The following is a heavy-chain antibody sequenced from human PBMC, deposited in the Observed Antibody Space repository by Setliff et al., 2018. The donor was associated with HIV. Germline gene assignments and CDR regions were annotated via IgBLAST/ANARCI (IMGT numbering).Heavy chain of an antibody. CDR1: GGTFSSYA. CDR3: ARAPRDGNNYGYQPYYFDC. CDR2: IIPIFGTT. J-gene: IGHJ4*02. V-gene: IGHV1-69*05. Sequence: SVKVSCKASGGTFSSYAISWVRQAPGQGLEWMGGIIPIFGTTKYAQKFQGRVTITTDESTSTAYMELSSLRSEDTAVYYCARAPRDGNNYGYQPYYFDCWGQGTLVTVS. D-gene: IGHD4-17*01.